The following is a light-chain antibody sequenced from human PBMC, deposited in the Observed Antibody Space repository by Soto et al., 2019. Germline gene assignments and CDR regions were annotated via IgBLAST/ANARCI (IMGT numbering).Light chain of an antibody. Sequence: DIVMTQSPDALAVSLVERATINCTSSQSVLYSSNNKNYLAWYQQKPGQPPKLLIYWASTRESGVPDRFSGSGSGTDFTLTISSLQAEDVAVYYCQQYYSTLALTFGGGPKVEIK. J-gene: IGKJ4*01. CDR2: WAS. CDR1: QSVLYSSNNKNY. CDR3: QQYYSTLALT. V-gene: IGKV4-1*01.